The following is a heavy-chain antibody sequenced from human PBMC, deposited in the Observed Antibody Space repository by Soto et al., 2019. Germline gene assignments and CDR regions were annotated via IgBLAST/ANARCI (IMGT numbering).Heavy chain of an antibody. D-gene: IGHD6-13*01. J-gene: IGHJ6*02. Sequence: QVQLVQSGAEVKKPGASVKVSCKASGYTFTGYYMHWVRQAPGQGLEWMGWINPNSGGTNYAQKFQGWVTMTRDTPISTAYMERSRLRSDDTAGYYCARASPIAAAGNYYYYGMDVWGQGTTVTVSS. V-gene: IGHV1-2*04. CDR1: GYTFTGYY. CDR3: ARASPIAAAGNYYYYGMDV. CDR2: INPNSGGT.